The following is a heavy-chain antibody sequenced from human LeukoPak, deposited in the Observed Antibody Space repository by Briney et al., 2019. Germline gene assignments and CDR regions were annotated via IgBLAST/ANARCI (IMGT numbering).Heavy chain of an antibody. CDR1: GYSFTSYW. CDR3: ARVKSITIFGVGNFDY. D-gene: IGHD3-3*01. CDR2: IYPGDSDT. J-gene: IGHJ4*02. Sequence: GESLKISCKGSGYSFTSYWIGWVRQMPGKGLEWVGIIYPGDSDTRYSPSFQGQVSISADKSISTAYLQWSSLKASDTAMYYCARVKSITIFGVGNFDYWGQGTLVTVSS. V-gene: IGHV5-51*01.